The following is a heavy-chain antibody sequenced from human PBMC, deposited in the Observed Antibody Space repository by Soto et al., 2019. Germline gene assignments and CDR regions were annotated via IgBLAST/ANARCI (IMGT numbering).Heavy chain of an antibody. Sequence: EVQLVESGGGLVQRGGSLRLSCASSGFYFSSYWMHWVRQAPGKGLVWVSSINSDGSTTAYADSVKGRFIISRDNAKNTVYLQMNRVRAEDTAVDYCARDYDLWSSYPTVYFDYWGQGNLVTASS. CDR3: ARDYDLWSSYPTVYFDY. J-gene: IGHJ4*02. D-gene: IGHD3-3*01. CDR1: GFYFSSYW. CDR2: INSDGSTT. V-gene: IGHV3-74*01.